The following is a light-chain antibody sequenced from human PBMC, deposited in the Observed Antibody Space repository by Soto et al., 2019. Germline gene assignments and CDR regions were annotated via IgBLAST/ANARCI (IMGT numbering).Light chain of an antibody. V-gene: IGLV2-14*03. CDR2: YVN. J-gene: IGLJ1*01. Sequence: SVLTQPASGSGAHGEASGISSTGTSSDVGSYNSVSWYQQYPGKGPKLMIHYVNNRPSGISDRFSGSKSGNTASLTISGLQAEDEADYYCSSFTSSTSYVFGPGTKVTVL. CDR3: SSFTSSTSYV. CDR1: SSDVGSYNS.